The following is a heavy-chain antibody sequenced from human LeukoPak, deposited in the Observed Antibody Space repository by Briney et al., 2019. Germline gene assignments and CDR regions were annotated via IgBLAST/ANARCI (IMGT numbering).Heavy chain of an antibody. Sequence: SETLSLTCTVSGGSISSGSYYWSWIRQPAGKGLEWIGRIYTSGSTNYNPSLKSRVTISVDTSKNQFSLKLSSVTAADTAVYYCARGEATILFFDYWGQGTLVTVSS. CDR2: IYTSGST. CDR3: ARGEATILFFDY. V-gene: IGHV4-61*02. J-gene: IGHJ4*02. CDR1: GGSISSGSYY. D-gene: IGHD5-12*01.